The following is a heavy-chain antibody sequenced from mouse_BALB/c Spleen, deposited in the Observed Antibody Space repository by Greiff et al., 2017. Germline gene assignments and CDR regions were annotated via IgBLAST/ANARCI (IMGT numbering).Heavy chain of an antibody. V-gene: IGHV14-3*02. Sequence: VHVKQSGAELVKPGASVKLSCTASGFNIKDTYMHWVKQRPEQGLEWIGRIDPANGNTKYDPKFQGKATITADTSSNTAYLQLSSLTSEDTAVYYCARFITTALAYWGQGTLVTVSA. CDR2: IDPANGNT. D-gene: IGHD1-2*01. J-gene: IGHJ3*01. CDR1: GFNIKDTY. CDR3: ARFITTALAY.